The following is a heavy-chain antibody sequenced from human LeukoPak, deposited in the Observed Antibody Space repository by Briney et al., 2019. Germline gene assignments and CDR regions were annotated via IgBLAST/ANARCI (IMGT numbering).Heavy chain of an antibody. Sequence: GGSLRLSCAASGFTFSSYSMNWVRQAPGKGLEWVSSISSSSSYIYYADSVKGRFTISRDNAKNSLYLQMNSLRAEDTAVYYSATSDSSSRNWFDPWGQGTLVTVSS. J-gene: IGHJ5*02. CDR2: ISSSSSYI. V-gene: IGHV3-21*01. D-gene: IGHD6-13*01. CDR1: GFTFSSYS. CDR3: ATSDSSSRNWFDP.